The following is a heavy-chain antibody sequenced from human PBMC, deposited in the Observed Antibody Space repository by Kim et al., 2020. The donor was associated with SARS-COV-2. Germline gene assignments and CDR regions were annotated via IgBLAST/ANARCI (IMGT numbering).Heavy chain of an antibody. J-gene: IGHJ4*02. D-gene: IGHD1-26*01. CDR1: GFYFRDHA. CDR3: AKDVGPGVGAIDY. Sequence: GGSLRLSCRTSGFYFRDHAMHWIRQGPETGLEWVSGINRDGGRVEYADFVKGRFTISRDNAKNSLYLQINSLSPEDTALYYCAKDVGPGVGAIDYWGQGNLVTVSS. V-gene: IGHV3-9*01. CDR2: INRDGGRV.